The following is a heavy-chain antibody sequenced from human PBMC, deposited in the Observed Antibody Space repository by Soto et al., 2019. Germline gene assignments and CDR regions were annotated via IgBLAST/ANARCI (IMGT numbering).Heavy chain of an antibody. J-gene: IGHJ4*02. CDR1: GFTFSSFG. Sequence: GGSLRLSCAASGFTFSSFGVHWVRQAPGKGLDWVAVISYDGSNKYYADSVKGRFTISRDSAKNTMYLQVHSLRAEDTAVYYCAREIATTGLYYFDYWGQGTLVTVSS. D-gene: IGHD6-13*01. CDR3: AREIATTGLYYFDY. V-gene: IGHV3-30*03. CDR2: ISYDGSNK.